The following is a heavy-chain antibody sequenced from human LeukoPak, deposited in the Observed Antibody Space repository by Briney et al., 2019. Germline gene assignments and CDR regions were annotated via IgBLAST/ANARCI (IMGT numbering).Heavy chain of an antibody. V-gene: IGHV1-69*05. CDR3: ARVGYSYGYGADAYYYYYYMDV. J-gene: IGHJ6*03. D-gene: IGHD5-18*01. CDR2: IIPIFGTA. Sequence: GASVKVSCKASGGTFSSYAISWVRQAPGQGLEWMEGIIPIFGTANYAQKFQGRVTITTDESTSTAYMELSGLRSEDTAVYYCARVGYSYGYGADAYYYYYYMDVWGKGTTVTVSS. CDR1: GGTFSSYA.